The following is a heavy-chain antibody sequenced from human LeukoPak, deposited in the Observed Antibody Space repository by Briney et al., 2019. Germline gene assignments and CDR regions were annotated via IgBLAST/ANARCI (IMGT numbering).Heavy chain of an antibody. CDR3: AREIYCSASSCTGGVFDI. Sequence: GGSLRLSCAASGFTVSSNYMSWVRQAPGKGLEWVSVIYSGGSTYYADSVKGRFTISRDNSKNTLYPQMNSLRVEDTAVYYCAREIYCSASSCTGGVFDIWGQGTMVTVSS. CDR2: IYSGGST. D-gene: IGHD2-15*01. CDR1: GFTVSSNY. J-gene: IGHJ3*02. V-gene: IGHV3-53*01.